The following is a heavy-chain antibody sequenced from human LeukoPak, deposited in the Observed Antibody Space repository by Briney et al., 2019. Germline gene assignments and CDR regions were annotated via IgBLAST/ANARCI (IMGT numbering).Heavy chain of an antibody. D-gene: IGHD5-18*01. CDR1: GGSISSGDYY. CDR3: ARTAMALRVIDY. Sequence: SETLSLTCTVSGGSISSGDYYWSWIRQPPGKGLEWIGYIYYSGSTYYNPSLKSRVTISVDTSKNQFSLKLSSVTAADTAVYYCARTAMALRVIDYWGQGTLVTVSS. CDR2: IYYSGST. J-gene: IGHJ4*02. V-gene: IGHV4-30-4*01.